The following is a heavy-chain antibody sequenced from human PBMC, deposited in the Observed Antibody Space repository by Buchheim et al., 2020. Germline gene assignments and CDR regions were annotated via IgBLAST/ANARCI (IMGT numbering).Heavy chain of an antibody. CDR2: TNSDGRST. CDR1: GFTFSSYW. V-gene: IGHV3-74*01. CDR3: ARGGTYSYGHFDY. D-gene: IGHD5-18*01. J-gene: IGHJ4*02. Sequence: EVQLVESGGGLVQPGGSLRLSCAASGFTFSSYWMHWVRQAPGKGLVWVSRTNSDGRSTNYADSVKGRFTISRDNTTNTLYLQMNSLRADDTAVYYCARGGTYSYGHFDYWGQGTL.